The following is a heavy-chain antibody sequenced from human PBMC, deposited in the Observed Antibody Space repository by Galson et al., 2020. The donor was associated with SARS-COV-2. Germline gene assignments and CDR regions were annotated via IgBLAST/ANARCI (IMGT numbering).Heavy chain of an antibody. CDR1: GYTFTSYG. Sequence: ASVKVSCKASGYTFTSYGISWVRQAPGQRLEWMGWINAGNGDTKYSQKFQGRVTITRDTSATTAYMELSSLRSEETAVYYCARPLPYYSGSNTYYVAFDIWGQWTMVTVAS. D-gene: IGHD3-22*01. J-gene: IGHJ3*02. CDR2: INAGNGDT. V-gene: IGHV1-3*01. CDR3: ARPLPYYSGSNTYYVAFDI.